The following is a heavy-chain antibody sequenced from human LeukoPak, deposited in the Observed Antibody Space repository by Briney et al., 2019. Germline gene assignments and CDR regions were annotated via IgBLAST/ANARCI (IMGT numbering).Heavy chain of an antibody. V-gene: IGHV1-2*04. Sequence: GASVEVSCKASGYTFTDYYMHWVRQAPGQGLEWMGWINPNSGGTNYAQKFQGWVTMTRDTSISTAYMELSRLRSDDTAVYYCARGLKATVTTTFDYWGQGTLVTVSS. D-gene: IGHD4-17*01. CDR2: INPNSGGT. J-gene: IGHJ4*02. CDR1: GYTFTDYY. CDR3: ARGLKATVTTTFDY.